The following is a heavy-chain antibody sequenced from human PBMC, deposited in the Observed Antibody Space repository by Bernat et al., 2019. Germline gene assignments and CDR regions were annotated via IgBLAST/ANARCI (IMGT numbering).Heavy chain of an antibody. J-gene: IGHJ4*02. D-gene: IGHD2-2*01. CDR1: GFTFSSYG. V-gene: IGHV3-30*18. CDR3: AKDQERYCSSTSCYGEDY. CDR2: ISYDGSNK. Sequence: QVQLVESGGGVVQPGRSLRLSRAASGFTFSSYGMHWVRQAPGKGLEWVAVISYDGSNKYYADSVKGRFTISRDNSKNTLYLQMNSLRAEDTAVYYCAKDQERYCSSTSCYGEDYWGQGTLVTVSS.